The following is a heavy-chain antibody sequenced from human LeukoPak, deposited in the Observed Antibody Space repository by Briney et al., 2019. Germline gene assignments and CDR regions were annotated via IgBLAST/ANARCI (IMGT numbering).Heavy chain of an antibody. V-gene: IGHV3-30*04. Sequence: GGSLRLSCAASGFTFSSYAMHWVRQAPGKGLEWVAVISYDGSNKYYADSVKGRFTISRDNSKNTLYLQMNSLRAEDTAVYYCAKDYSLYDFWSGYPRGERNYFDYWGQGTLVTVSS. CDR3: AKDYSLYDFWSGYPRGERNYFDY. CDR2: ISYDGSNK. J-gene: IGHJ4*02. CDR1: GFTFSSYA. D-gene: IGHD3-3*01.